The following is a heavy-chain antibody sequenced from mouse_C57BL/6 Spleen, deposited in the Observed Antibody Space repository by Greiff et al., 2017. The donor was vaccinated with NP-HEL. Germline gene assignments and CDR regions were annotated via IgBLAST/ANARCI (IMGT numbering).Heavy chain of an antibody. J-gene: IGHJ4*01. V-gene: IGHV1-61*01. CDR2: IYPSDSET. Sequence: QVQLQQPGAELVRPGSSVKLSCKASGYTFTSYWMDWVKQRPGQGLEWIGNIYPSDSETHYNQKFKDKATLTVDKSSSTAYMQLSSLTSEDSAVYYCARKGIKDAMDDWGQGTSVTVSS. D-gene: IGHD2-4*01. CDR1: GYTFTSYW. CDR3: ARKGIKDAMDD.